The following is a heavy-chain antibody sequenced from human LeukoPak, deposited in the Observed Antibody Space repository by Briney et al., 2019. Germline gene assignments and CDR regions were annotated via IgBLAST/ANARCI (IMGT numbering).Heavy chain of an antibody. J-gene: IGHJ4*02. Sequence: GGSLRLSCAASGFTVSSNYMSWVRQAPGKGLEWVSSISSSSSYIYYADSVKGRFTISRDNAKNSLYLQMNSLRAEDTAVYYCARDSYSYGYSFGYWGQGTLVTVSS. D-gene: IGHD5-18*01. CDR3: ARDSYSYGYSFGY. V-gene: IGHV3-21*01. CDR1: GFTVSSNY. CDR2: ISSSSSYI.